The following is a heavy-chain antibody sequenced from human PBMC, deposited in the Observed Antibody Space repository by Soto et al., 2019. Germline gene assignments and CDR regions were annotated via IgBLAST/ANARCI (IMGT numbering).Heavy chain of an antibody. Sequence: EASVKASCKVSGYTLTELSMHWVRQAPGKGLEWMGRVIPNLGVTNYAKKFQGRFTIVVDTSTSTAYMELNSLRYEDTAVYYCARDKGYCSDTSCPDFDYWGQGTLVTVSS. D-gene: IGHD2-15*01. CDR1: GYTLTELS. CDR2: VIPNLGVT. V-gene: IGHV1-24*01. CDR3: ARDKGYCSDTSCPDFDY. J-gene: IGHJ4*02.